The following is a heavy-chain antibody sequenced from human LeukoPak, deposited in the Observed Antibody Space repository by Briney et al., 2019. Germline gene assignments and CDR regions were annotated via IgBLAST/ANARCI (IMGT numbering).Heavy chain of an antibody. CDR2: ISSSGSTI. V-gene: IGHV3-48*03. CDR1: GFTFSSYE. Sequence: GGSLRLSCAASGFTFSSYEMNWVRQAPGKGLEWVSYISSSGSTIYYADSVKGRFTISRDNAKNSPYLQMNSLRAKDTAVYYCARDSTVTTYYYYGMDVWGQGTTVTVSS. J-gene: IGHJ6*02. D-gene: IGHD4-17*01. CDR3: ARDSTVTTYYYYGMDV.